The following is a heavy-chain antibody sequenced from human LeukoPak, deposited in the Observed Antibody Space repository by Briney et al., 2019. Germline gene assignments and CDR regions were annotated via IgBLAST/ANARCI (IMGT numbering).Heavy chain of an antibody. CDR2: INWNGGST. Sequence: GGSLRLSCAASGFTFDDYGMSWVRQAPGKGLEWVSGINWNGGSTGYADSVKGRFTISRDNAKNSLYLQMNSLRAEDTAVYYCARDGSRGNLVTAPDYWGQGTLVTVSS. CDR1: GFTFDDYG. D-gene: IGHD2-21*02. J-gene: IGHJ4*02. CDR3: ARDGSRGNLVTAPDY. V-gene: IGHV3-20*04.